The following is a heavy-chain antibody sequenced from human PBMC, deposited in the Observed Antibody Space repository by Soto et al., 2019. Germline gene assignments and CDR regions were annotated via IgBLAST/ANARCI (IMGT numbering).Heavy chain of an antibody. CDR3: ARYCSRTSCQFDP. V-gene: IGHV1-2*02. J-gene: IGHJ5*01. CDR2: INPNSGAS. CDR1: GYIFSGYY. D-gene: IGHD2-2*01. Sequence: QVQLVQSGAEEKKPGASVKVSCKASGYIFSGYYIHWVRQAPGQGLEWMGGINPNSGASNYEKKFQGRVTMTRDTSISTAYMELSRLRSYDTAVYYCARYCSRTSCQFDPWGQGTLVTVSS.